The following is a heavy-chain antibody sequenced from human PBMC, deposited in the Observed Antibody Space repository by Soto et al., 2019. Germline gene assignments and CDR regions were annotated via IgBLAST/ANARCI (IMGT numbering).Heavy chain of an antibody. D-gene: IGHD1-26*01. Sequence: GGSLRLSCEASGFSFSSYEMNWVRQAPGKGLEWVSYISTGGGAIHYADSVKGRFTVSRDNAKSSLYLQMNSLRAEDTAFYYCARDIGGGNWFDPWGQGTLVTVSS. V-gene: IGHV3-48*03. J-gene: IGHJ5*02. CDR1: GFSFSSYE. CDR2: ISTGGGAI. CDR3: ARDIGGGNWFDP.